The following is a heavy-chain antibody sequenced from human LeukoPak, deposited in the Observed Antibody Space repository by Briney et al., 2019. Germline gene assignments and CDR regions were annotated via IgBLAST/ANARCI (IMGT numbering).Heavy chain of an antibody. CDR1: GYTFTSYG. Sequence: EASVKVSCEASGYTFTSYGISWVRQAPGQGLEWMGWVDPNSGGTNYAKRFEGRVTMTRDTSISTAYMELSRLTSDDTAVYYRARARSVTWTFSYFDYWGRGTLVTVSS. CDR2: VDPNSGGT. D-gene: IGHD4-17*01. J-gene: IGHJ4*02. CDR3: ARARSVTWTFSYFDY. V-gene: IGHV1-2*02.